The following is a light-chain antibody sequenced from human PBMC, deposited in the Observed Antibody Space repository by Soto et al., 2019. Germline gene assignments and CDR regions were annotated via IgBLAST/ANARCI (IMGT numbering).Light chain of an antibody. V-gene: IGKV3-20*01. J-gene: IGKJ1*01. CDR2: GAS. CDR3: QQYGSLSWT. Sequence: DIVLTQSPGTLSLSPGERATLSCRASQSVCSNYLAWYQQKPGQAPRLLIYGASTRATGVPDRFSGSGSGTDFTLTISRLETEDFAVYHCQQYGSLSWTFGKGTKV. CDR1: QSVCSNY.